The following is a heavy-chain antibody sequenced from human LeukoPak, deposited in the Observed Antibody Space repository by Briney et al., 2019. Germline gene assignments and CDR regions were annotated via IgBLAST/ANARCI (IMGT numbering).Heavy chain of an antibody. CDR2: IYYSGST. J-gene: IGHJ4*02. CDR3: AAGYYDSSGYVDY. Sequence: SETLSLTCTVSGGSISSYYWSWIRQPPGKGLEWIGYIYYSGSTNYNPSLKSRVTISVDTSKNQFSLKLSSVTAADTAVYYCAAGYYDSSGYVDYWGQGTLVTVSS. D-gene: IGHD3-22*01. CDR1: GGSISSYY. V-gene: IGHV4-59*08.